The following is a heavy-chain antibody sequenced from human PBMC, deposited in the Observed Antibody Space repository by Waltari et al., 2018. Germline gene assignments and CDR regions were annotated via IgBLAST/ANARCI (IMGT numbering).Heavy chain of an antibody. CDR3: ARGVVATVWYYFDY. J-gene: IGHJ4*02. CDR1: GGTFSSYA. Sequence: QVQLVQSGAEVKKPGSSVKVSCKASGGTFSSYATSWVRQAPGEGVGWRGGISPSLGTANYQQKFQSRVTITADEATSTAYMELSSLRAEDTAVYYGARGVVATVWYYFDYWGQGTLVTVSS. CDR2: ISPSLGTA. D-gene: IGHD2-21*01. V-gene: IGHV1-69*12.